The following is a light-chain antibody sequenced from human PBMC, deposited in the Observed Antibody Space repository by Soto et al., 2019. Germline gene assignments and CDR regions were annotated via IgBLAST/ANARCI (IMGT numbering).Light chain of an antibody. V-gene: IGKV4-1*01. CDR2: WAS. CDR1: QSVFYSSNNKNF. J-gene: IGKJ1*01. Sequence: DIVMTQSPESLPVSLGERATINCKSSQSVFYSSNNKNFLAWYQQKPGQPPKLLIYWASTRESGVPDRFSGSGSGTDFTLTIISLQAEDVAVYYCQQYYTNPRTFGQGTQLEIK. CDR3: QQYYTNPRT.